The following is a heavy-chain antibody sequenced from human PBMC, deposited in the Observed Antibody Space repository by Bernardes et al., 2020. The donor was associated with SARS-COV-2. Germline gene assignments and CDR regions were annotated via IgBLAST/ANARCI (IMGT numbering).Heavy chain of an antibody. CDR3: ARVWELRRYYYYGMDV. D-gene: IGHD1-26*01. J-gene: IGHJ6*02. Sequence: ASVKVSCKASGYTFTSYGISWVRQAPGQGLEWMGWNSAYNGNTNYAQKLQGRVTMTTDTSTSTAYMELRSLRSDDTAVYYCARVWELRRYYYYGMDVWGQGTTVTVSS. V-gene: IGHV1-18*01. CDR1: GYTFTSYG. CDR2: NSAYNGNT.